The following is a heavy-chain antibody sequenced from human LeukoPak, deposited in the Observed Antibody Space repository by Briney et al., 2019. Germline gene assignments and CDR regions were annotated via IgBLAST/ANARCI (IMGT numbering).Heavy chain of an antibody. CDR1: GFTFSSYW. CDR2: IKQDGSEK. V-gene: IGHV3-7*01. J-gene: IGHJ5*02. D-gene: IGHD6-19*01. CDR3: ARTGYSSGWYGMEARVWFDP. Sequence: GGSLRLSCAASGFTFSSYWMSWVRQAPGKGLEWVANIKQDGSEKYYVDSVKGRFTISRDNAKNSLYLQMNGLRAEDTAVYYCARTGYSSGWYGMEARVWFDPWGQGTLVTVSS.